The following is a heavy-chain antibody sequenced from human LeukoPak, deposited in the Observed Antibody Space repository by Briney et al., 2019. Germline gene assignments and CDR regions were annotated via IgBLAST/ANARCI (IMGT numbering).Heavy chain of an antibody. CDR3: ARDFFHSSDSRPFDY. Sequence: GGSLRLSCAASGFTFGAYTIIWVRQAPGKGLEWVSCIFSRSESILYADSVKGRFTISRDNAKNSLYLQMDSLRVEDTAVYYCARDFFHSSDSRPFDYWGQGTLVTVSS. CDR2: IFSRSESI. V-gene: IGHV3-21*01. D-gene: IGHD3-22*01. J-gene: IGHJ4*02. CDR1: GFTFGAYT.